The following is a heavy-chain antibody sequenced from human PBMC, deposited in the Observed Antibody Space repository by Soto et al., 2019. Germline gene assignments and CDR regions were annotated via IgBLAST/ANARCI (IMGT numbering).Heavy chain of an antibody. J-gene: IGHJ4*02. D-gene: IGHD3-22*01. CDR2: IIPIFGTA. CDR1: GGTFSSYA. V-gene: IGHV1-69*13. CDR3: ARIAYYDSSGYSRYYFDY. Sequence: ASVKVSCKASGGTFSSYAISWVRQAPGQGLEWMGGIIPIFGTASYAQKFQGRVTITADESTSTAYMELSSLRSEDTAVYYCARIAYYDSSGYSRYYFDYWGQGTLVTVSS.